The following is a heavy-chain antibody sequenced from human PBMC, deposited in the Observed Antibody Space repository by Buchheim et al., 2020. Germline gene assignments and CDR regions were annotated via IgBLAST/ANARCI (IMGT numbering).Heavy chain of an antibody. CDR2: ISGSGGST. Sequence: EVQLLESGGGLVQPGGSLRLSCAASGFTFSSYAMSWVRQAPGKGLEWVSAISGSGGSTYYADSVKGRFTISRDNSKNTLYLQMNSLRAEDTAVYYCAMSRYDSSGYYRETLPWYYGMDVWGQGTT. V-gene: IGHV3-23*01. CDR1: GFTFSSYA. CDR3: AMSRYDSSGYYRETLPWYYGMDV. J-gene: IGHJ6*02. D-gene: IGHD3-22*01.